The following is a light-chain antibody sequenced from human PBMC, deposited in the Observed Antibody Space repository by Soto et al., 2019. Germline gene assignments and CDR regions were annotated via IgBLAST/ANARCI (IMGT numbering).Light chain of an antibody. Sequence: EIVLTQSPATLSLSPGERATLSCRASQSVSSYLAWYQQKPGQAPRLLIYDASNRATGIPARFSGSGSGTDFTLTISSLEPEDIAVYYCQQRSNWRATFGGGTKVDIK. CDR3: QQRSNWRAT. J-gene: IGKJ4*01. CDR1: QSVSSY. V-gene: IGKV3-11*01. CDR2: DAS.